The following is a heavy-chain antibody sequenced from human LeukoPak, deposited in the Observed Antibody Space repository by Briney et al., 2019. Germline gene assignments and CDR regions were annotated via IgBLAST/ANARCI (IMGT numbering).Heavy chain of an antibody. CDR2: INPKIGGT. V-gene: IGHV1-2*02. CDR3: ARESGSGSFRDN. D-gene: IGHD3-10*01. Sequence: ASVKVSCKASGYTFAGYYMHWVRQAPGQGLEWMGWINPKIGGTNYAQKFQGRVTMTRDTSISTAYMELSRLRSDDTAVYYCARESGSGSFRDNGARETLVTVSS. CDR1: GYTFAGYY. J-gene: IGHJ4*02.